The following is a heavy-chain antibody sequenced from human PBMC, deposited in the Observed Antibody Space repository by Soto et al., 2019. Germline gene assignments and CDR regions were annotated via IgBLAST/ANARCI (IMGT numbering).Heavy chain of an antibody. CDR1: GVTFSSYP. CDR3: AKDFPGGXXXDY. D-gene: IGHD3-16*01. J-gene: IGHJ4*02. V-gene: IGHV3-23*01. Sequence: GASLILSWVASGVTFSSYPMCRGRQAQGNGLEWVATTSGGGGTRYYAYCMKGGFRLSSENCKHPPCLKMNSLRAEDTAVYYCAKDFPGGXXXDYWGQGTLVTVSS. CDR2: TSGGGGTR.